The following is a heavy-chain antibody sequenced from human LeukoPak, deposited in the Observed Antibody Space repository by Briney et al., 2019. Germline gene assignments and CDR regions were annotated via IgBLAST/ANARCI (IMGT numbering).Heavy chain of an antibody. CDR2: IYPDDSDT. J-gene: IGHJ1*01. Sequence: GESLKISCKGSGYSFPIYWLGWVRQMPGKGLEWMGIIYPDDSDTKYSPSFQGQVTISADKSISTAYLQWNSLKASDIAIYYCARGGYCSGGACYSYFQHWGQGTLVTVSS. CDR3: ARGGYCSGGACYSYFQH. V-gene: IGHV5-51*01. D-gene: IGHD2-15*01. CDR1: GYSFPIYW.